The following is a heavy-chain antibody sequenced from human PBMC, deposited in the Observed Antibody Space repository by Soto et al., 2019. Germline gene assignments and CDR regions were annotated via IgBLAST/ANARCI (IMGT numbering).Heavy chain of an antibody. D-gene: IGHD3-10*01. CDR1: GYTFTSYG. CDR3: ARSGLWFGDELVV. J-gene: IGHJ6*02. V-gene: IGHV1-18*04. Sequence: ASVKVSCKASGYTFTSYGIIWVRQAPGPGLEWMGWISAYTGNTNYAQKPQGRVTMTTDTSTSTAYRELRSPRCDDTAVYFCARSGLWFGDELVVWGQGITVTVSS. CDR2: ISAYTGNT.